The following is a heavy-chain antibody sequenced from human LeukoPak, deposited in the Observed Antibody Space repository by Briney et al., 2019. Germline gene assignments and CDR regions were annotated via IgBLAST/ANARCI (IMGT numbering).Heavy chain of an antibody. CDR1: GYTSTSYY. J-gene: IGHJ5*02. Sequence: ASVKVSCKASGYTSTSYYMHWVRQAPGQGLEWMGIINPSGGSTSYAQKFQGRVTMTRDTSTSTVYMELSSLRSEDTAVYYCARAPARSYSSSWYGRDWFDPWGQGTLVTVSS. D-gene: IGHD6-13*01. V-gene: IGHV1-46*01. CDR2: INPSGGST. CDR3: ARAPARSYSSSWYGRDWFDP.